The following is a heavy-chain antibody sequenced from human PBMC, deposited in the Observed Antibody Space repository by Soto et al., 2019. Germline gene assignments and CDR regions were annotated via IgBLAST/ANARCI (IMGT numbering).Heavy chain of an antibody. CDR3: AKGYCSSTSCYTDAFDI. J-gene: IGHJ3*02. D-gene: IGHD2-2*02. V-gene: IGHV3-23*01. Sequence: EVQLLESGGGWVQPGGSRRLSCAASGSTFSSYARSWVGQAPGKGREGVSAISGSGGSTYYADSVKGRFTISRDNSKNTLYLQMNSLRAEDTAVYYCAKGYCSSTSCYTDAFDIWGQGTMVTVSS. CDR1: GSTFSSYA. CDR2: ISGSGGST.